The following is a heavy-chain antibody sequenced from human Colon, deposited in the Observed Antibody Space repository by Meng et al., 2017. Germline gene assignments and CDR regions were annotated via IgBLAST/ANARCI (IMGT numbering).Heavy chain of an antibody. CDR1: GFSFSNSW. CDR3: VRDAALTPPEALDPFDL. Sequence: GGSLRLSCAVSGFSFSNSWMHWVRQTPGKGLVWVSRISADGRGTNYADSVKGRFAISRDNAKNTVDLQMNTLRAEDTAIYYWVRDAALTPPEALDPFDLWGQGTMVTVSS. D-gene: IGHD1-14*01. V-gene: IGHV3-74*01. CDR2: ISADGRGT. J-gene: IGHJ3*01.